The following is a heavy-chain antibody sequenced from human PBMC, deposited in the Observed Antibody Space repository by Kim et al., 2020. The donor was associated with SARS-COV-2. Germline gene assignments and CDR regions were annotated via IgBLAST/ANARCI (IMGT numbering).Heavy chain of an antibody. CDR1: GFTFSSYA. V-gene: IGHV3-30*04. CDR2: ISYDGSNK. J-gene: IGHJ4*02. Sequence: GGSLRLSCAASGFTFSSYAMHWVRQAPGKGLEWVAVISYDGSNKYYADSVKGRFTISRDNSKNTLYLQMNSLRAEDTAVYYCARDMGGYYDILTGWSGGDYWGQGTLVTVSS. D-gene: IGHD3-9*01. CDR3: ARDMGGYYDILTGWSGGDY.